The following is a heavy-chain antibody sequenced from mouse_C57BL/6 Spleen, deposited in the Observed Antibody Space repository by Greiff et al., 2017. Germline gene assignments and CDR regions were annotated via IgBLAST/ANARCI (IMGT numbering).Heavy chain of an antibody. D-gene: IGHD6-5*01. Sequence: EVQRVESGGGLVQPKGSLKLSCAASGFSFNTYAMNWVRQAPGKGLEWVARIRSKSNNYATYYADSVKDRFTISRDDSESMLYLQMNNLKTEDTAMYYCVRHPYYFDVWGTGTTVTVSS. CDR1: GFSFNTYA. V-gene: IGHV10-1*01. CDR3: VRHPYYFDV. CDR2: IRSKSNNYAT. J-gene: IGHJ1*03.